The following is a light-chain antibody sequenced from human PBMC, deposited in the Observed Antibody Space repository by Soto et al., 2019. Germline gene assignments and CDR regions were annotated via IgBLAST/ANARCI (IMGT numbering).Light chain of an antibody. CDR3: QQYVRSPPSWT. V-gene: IGKV3-20*01. J-gene: IGKJ1*01. CDR2: DAS. CDR1: QSVSSSY. Sequence: ETVLTQSPGTLSLSPGERANLSCRASQSVSSSYLAWYQQKPGQAPRLLIYDASSRATGIPDRFSGSGSGTDFTLTNSRLEPEDFAVYYCQQYVRSPPSWTFGQGTKVEIK.